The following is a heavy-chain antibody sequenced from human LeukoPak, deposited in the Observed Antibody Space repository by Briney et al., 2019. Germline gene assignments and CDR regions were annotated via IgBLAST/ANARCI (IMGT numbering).Heavy chain of an antibody. CDR1: GYSFTSYW. CDR2: IYPGDSDT. J-gene: IGHJ3*02. CDR3: ARLSEAYYYDSSHAFDI. V-gene: IGHV5-51*01. Sequence: GESLKISCKGSGYSFTSYWIGWVRQMPGKGLEWMGIIYPGDSDTRYSPSFQGQVTISADKSINTAYLQWSSLKASDTAIYYCARLSEAYYYDSSHAFDIWGQGTMVTVSS. D-gene: IGHD3-22*01.